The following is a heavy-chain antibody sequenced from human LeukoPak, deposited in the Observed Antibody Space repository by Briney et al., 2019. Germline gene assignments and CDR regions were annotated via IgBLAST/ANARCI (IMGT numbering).Heavy chain of an antibody. Sequence: TGGSLRLSCAASGFTFSSSGMHWVRQAPGKGLEWVSAISGSGGSTYYADSVKGRFTISRDNSKNTLYLQMNSLRAEDTAVYYCAKDESSDRGDPIDYWGQGTLVTVSS. J-gene: IGHJ4*02. D-gene: IGHD3-16*01. V-gene: IGHV3-23*01. CDR1: GFTFSSSG. CDR2: ISGSGGST. CDR3: AKDESSDRGDPIDY.